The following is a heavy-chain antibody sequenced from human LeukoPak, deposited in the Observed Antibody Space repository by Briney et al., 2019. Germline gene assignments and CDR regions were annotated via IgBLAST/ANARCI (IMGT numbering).Heavy chain of an antibody. CDR3: ARDRRGTVVPPSGDYYYYMDV. V-gene: IGHV1-69*05. CDR1: GGTFSSYA. Sequence: SVKVSCKASGGTFSSYAISWVRQAPGQGLEWMGGIIPIFGTANYAQKFQGRVTITTDESTSTAYMELSSLRSEDTAVYYCARDRRGTVVPPSGDYYYYMDVWGKGTTVTVYS. D-gene: IGHD2-2*01. J-gene: IGHJ6*03. CDR2: IIPIFGTA.